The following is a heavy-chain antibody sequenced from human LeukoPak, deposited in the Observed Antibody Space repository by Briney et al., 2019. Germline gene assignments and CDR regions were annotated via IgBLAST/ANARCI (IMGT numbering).Heavy chain of an antibody. CDR3: ARVRAGYCTSTSCYTGMDV. CDR2: ISYDGSNE. CDR1: GFTFSSYG. D-gene: IGHD2-2*01. J-gene: IGHJ6*02. V-gene: IGHV3-30*03. Sequence: PGGSLRLSCAASGFTFSSYGMHWVRQAPGKGLEWVALISYDGSNEYYADSVRGRFTISRDNSKFTLYMQMNSLRAEDTAVYCCARVRAGYCTSTSCYTGMDVWGQGTTVTVSS.